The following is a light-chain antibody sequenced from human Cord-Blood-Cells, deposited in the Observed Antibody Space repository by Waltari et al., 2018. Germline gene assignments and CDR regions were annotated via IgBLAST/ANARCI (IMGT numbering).Light chain of an antibody. CDR3: CSYAGSSTWV. J-gene: IGLJ3*02. CDR1: SSDVGSYNL. CDR2: EGS. Sequence: QSALTQPASASGSPGQSLTISCTGTSSDVGSYNLVSWYQQHPGKAPKLMIYEGSKRPSGVSNRFSGSKAGNTASLTIAGLQAEDEADYYCCSYAGSSTWVFGGGTKLTVL. V-gene: IGLV2-23*01.